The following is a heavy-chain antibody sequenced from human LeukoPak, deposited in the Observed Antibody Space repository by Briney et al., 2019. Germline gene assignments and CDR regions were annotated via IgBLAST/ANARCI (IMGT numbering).Heavy chain of an antibody. Sequence: SGTLSLNCTVSGGSISSYYWSWIRQPPGKGLEWIGYIYYSGSTNYNPSLKSRVTISVDTSKNQFSLKLSSVTAADTAVYYCARGAVLLWSGGVPGNAFDIWGQGTMVTVSS. CDR2: IYYSGST. D-gene: IGHD3-10*01. CDR3: ARGAVLLWSGGVPGNAFDI. CDR1: GGSISSYY. V-gene: IGHV4-59*01. J-gene: IGHJ3*02.